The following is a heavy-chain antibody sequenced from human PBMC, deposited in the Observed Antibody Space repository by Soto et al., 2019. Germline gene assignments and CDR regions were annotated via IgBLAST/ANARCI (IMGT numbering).Heavy chain of an antibody. CDR1: GGTFSSYA. CDR2: IIPIFGTA. D-gene: IGHD3-10*01. Sequence: QVQLVQSGAEVKKPGSSVKVSCKASGGTFSSYAISWVRQAPGQGLEWMGGIIPIFGTANYAQKFQGRVTITADKSTSRAYMELSSLRSEDTAVYYCARDDMRGGSGSYYSFGYYYYYGMDVWGQGTTVTVSS. J-gene: IGHJ6*02. V-gene: IGHV1-69*06. CDR3: ARDDMRGGSGSYYSFGYYYYYGMDV.